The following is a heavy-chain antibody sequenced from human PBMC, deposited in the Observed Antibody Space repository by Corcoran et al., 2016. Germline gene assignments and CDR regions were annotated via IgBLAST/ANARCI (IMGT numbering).Heavy chain of an antibody. D-gene: IGHD1-26*01. CDR1: GFTFSGSG. V-gene: IGHV3-30*18. CDR2: ISYDGSNK. Sequence: QVQLVESGGGVVQPGRSLGLSCAASGFTFSGSGMHWGRQAPVKGLEWVAVISYDGSNKYYADSVKGRFTISRDNSKNTLYLQMNSLRAEDTAVYYCAKVSPGGGSYFDYWGQGTMVTVSS. CDR3: AKVSPGGGSYFDY. J-gene: IGHJ4*02.